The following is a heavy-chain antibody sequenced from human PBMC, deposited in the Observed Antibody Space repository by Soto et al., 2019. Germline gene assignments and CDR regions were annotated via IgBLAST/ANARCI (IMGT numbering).Heavy chain of an antibody. CDR2: IWYDGSNK. J-gene: IGHJ3*02. Sequence: QVQLVESGGGVVQPGRSLRLSCAASGFTFSSYGMHWVRQAPGKGLEWVAVIWYDGSNKHYADAVKGRFTISRDNSKNTLYLQMNSLRAEDTAVYYCARDRYPYSSDSPGDAFDIWGQGTMVTASS. D-gene: IGHD3-22*01. CDR3: ARDRYPYSSDSPGDAFDI. CDR1: GFTFSSYG. V-gene: IGHV3-33*01.